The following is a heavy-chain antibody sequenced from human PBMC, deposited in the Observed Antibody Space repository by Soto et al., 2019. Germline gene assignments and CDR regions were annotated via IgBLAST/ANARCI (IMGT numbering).Heavy chain of an antibody. V-gene: IGHV1-2*02. Sequence: RASVKVSWKASGYTFTGYFMHWVRQAPGQGLEWMGWINPYSGGADYAQSFQGRVTMTRDTSISTVYMELSRLRFDDTAVYYCARVIRGAYYNSPLDTWGQGTVVTVSS. CDR1: GYTFTGYF. J-gene: IGHJ5*02. D-gene: IGHD3-10*01. CDR3: ARVIRGAYYNSPLDT. CDR2: INPYSGGA.